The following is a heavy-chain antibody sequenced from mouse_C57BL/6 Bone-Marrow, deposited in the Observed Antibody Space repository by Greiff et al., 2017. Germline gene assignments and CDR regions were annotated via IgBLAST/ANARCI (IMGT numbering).Heavy chain of an antibody. CDR3: ARVRDY. CDR1: GYTFTSYW. CDR2: IYPGSGST. Sequence: VQVVESGAELVKPGASVKMSCKASGYTFTSYWITWVKQRPGQGLEWIGDIYPGSGSTNYNEKFKSKATLTVDTSSSTAYMQLSSLTSEDSAVYYCARVRDYWGQGTTLTVSS. V-gene: IGHV1-55*01. J-gene: IGHJ2*01.